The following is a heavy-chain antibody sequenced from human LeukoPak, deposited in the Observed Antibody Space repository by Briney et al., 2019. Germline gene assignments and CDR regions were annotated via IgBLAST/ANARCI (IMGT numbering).Heavy chain of an antibody. V-gene: IGHV3-30*02. CDR3: ARTVDTAMVTFDY. J-gene: IGHJ4*02. CDR2: IRYDGSNK. CDR1: GFTFSSYG. D-gene: IGHD5-18*01. Sequence: GGSLRLSCAASGFTFSSYGMHWVRQAPGKGLEWVAFIRYDGSNKYYADSVKGRFTISRDNSKNTLYLQMNSLRAEDTAVYYCARTVDTAMVTFDYWGQGTLVTVSS.